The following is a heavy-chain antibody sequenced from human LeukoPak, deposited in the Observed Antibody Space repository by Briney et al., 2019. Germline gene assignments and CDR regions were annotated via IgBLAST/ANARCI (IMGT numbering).Heavy chain of an antibody. V-gene: IGHV3-15*01. J-gene: IGHJ4*02. CDR2: IRSKTGGETK. Sequence: GGSLRLSCAVSRITFRNAWMSWVRQAPGKGLEWAARIRSKTGGETKEYAASVKGRFTISRDDSRSRLYLQMNSLKTEDTAVYYCATGVVTGTSRWGQGTLVTVSS. D-gene: IGHD1-1*01. CDR1: RITFRNAW. CDR3: ATGVVTGTSR.